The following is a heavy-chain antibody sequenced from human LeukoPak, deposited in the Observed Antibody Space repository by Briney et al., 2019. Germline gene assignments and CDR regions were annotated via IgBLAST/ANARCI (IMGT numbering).Heavy chain of an antibody. J-gene: IGHJ4*02. CDR2: ISYDGRNE. CDR1: GFTFSNYG. CDR3: AKVYSYGDY. Sequence: GGSLRLSCAASGFTFSNYGMHWVRQAQGKGLEWVAIISYDGRNEYYADSVKGRFTISRDNSKNTLYLQMNSLRAEDTAVYYCAKVYSYGDYWGQGTLVTVSS. V-gene: IGHV3-30*18. D-gene: IGHD5-18*01.